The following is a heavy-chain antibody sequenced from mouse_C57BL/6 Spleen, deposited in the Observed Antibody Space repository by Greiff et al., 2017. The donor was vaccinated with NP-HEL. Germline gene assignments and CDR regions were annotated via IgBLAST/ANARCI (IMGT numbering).Heavy chain of an antibody. CDR3: ARDYYGSSSFDY. D-gene: IGHD1-1*01. CDR2: IYPRDGST. Sequence: VQLQQSDAELVKPGASVKISCKVSGYTFTDHTIHWMKQRPEQGLEWIGYIYPRDGSTKYNEKFKGKATLTVDTSSSTAYMELHSLTSEDSAVYFCARDYYGSSSFDYWGQGTTLTVSS. V-gene: IGHV1-78*01. J-gene: IGHJ2*01. CDR1: GYTFTDHT.